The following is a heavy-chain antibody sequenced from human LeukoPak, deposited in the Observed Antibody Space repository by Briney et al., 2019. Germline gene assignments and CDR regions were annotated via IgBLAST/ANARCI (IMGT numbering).Heavy chain of an antibody. CDR3: AKDLRICPHKYDSSSHPFDY. CDR1: GFTFSTYA. D-gene: IGHD6-6*01. Sequence: GASLRLSCAASGFTFSTYAMNWVRQAPGRGLEWVSGTCVGGRTPYYADSVKGRFTISRDNSKNTLYLQMNSLRAEDTAVYYCAKDLRICPHKYDSSSHPFDYWGRGTLVTVSS. V-gene: IGHV3-23*01. CDR2: TCVGGRTP. J-gene: IGHJ4*02.